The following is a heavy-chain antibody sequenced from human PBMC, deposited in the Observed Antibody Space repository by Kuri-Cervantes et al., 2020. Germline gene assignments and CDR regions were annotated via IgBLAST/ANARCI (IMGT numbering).Heavy chain of an antibody. CDR3: ARAQAITIFGVAYYYYYMDV. CDR2: IKPDGSEE. Sequence: GGSLRLSCAASGFTFSSYWMDWVRQAPGKGLEWVANIKPDGSEEYYVDSVKGRFAISRDNAKNSLYLQMNSLRAEDTAVYYCARAQAITIFGVAYYYYYMDVWGKGTTVTVSS. V-gene: IGHV3-7*01. CDR1: GFTFSSYW. D-gene: IGHD3-3*01. J-gene: IGHJ6*03.